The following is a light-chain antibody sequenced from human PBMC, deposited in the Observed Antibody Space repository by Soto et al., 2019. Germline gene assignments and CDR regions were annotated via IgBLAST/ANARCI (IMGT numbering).Light chain of an antibody. CDR3: SAYTVRRTYV. Sequence: SVLSPPSSVCGSPGQSIPISCTGTISDVGAYNFVSWHQQHPGKAPKLMIYNVYDRPSGISYRFSGSKSGNTASLTISGLQGEDEADYYCSAYTVRRTYVFGTGTKVTVL. CDR2: NVY. CDR1: ISDVGAYNF. V-gene: IGLV2-14*03. J-gene: IGLJ1*01.